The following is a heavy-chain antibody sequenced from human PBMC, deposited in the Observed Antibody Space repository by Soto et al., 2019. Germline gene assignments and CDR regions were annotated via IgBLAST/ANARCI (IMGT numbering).Heavy chain of an antibody. CDR1: GFTFDDYA. CDR3: AKDRYSSSVGILDY. CDR2: ISWNSGSI. D-gene: IGHD6-6*01. J-gene: IGHJ4*02. Sequence: EVQLVESGGGLVQPGRSLRLSCAASGFTFDDYAMHWVRQAPGKGLEWVSGISWNSGSIGYADSVKGRFTISRDNAKNSLYLRMNSLRAEDTALYYCAKDRYSSSVGILDYWGQGTLVTVSS. V-gene: IGHV3-9*01.